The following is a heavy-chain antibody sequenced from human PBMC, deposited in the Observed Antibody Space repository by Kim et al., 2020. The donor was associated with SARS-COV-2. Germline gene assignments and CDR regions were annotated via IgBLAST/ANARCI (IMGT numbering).Heavy chain of an antibody. Sequence: GGSLRLSCAASGFTFSSYAMSWVRQAPGKGLEWVSAISGSGGSTYYADSVKGRFTISRDNSKNTLYLQMNSLRAEDTAVYYCAKDLGDSLYCGGDCYFNPYGYYYGMVLGGQGTTVRVSS. V-gene: IGHV3-23*01. CDR2: ISGSGGST. CDR1: GFTFSSYA. D-gene: IGHD2-21*02. CDR3: AKDLGDSLYCGGDCYFNPYGYYYGMVL. J-gene: IGHJ6*02.